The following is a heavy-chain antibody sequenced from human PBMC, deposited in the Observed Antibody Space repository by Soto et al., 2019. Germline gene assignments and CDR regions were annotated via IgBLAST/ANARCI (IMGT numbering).Heavy chain of an antibody. J-gene: IGHJ4*02. V-gene: IGHV4-34*01. CDR2: INHSGST. D-gene: IGHD2-21*02. CDR1: GGSFIGYY. CDR3: ARGTYCGSDCYWTLDY. Sequence: ETLSLTCAVYGGSFIGYYWSGIRQPPGKGLEWIEEINHSGSTNYNPSLKSRVTISVDTSKSQFSLKVTSVTTADTAVYYCARGTYCGSDCYWTLDYWGQGKMVTVSS.